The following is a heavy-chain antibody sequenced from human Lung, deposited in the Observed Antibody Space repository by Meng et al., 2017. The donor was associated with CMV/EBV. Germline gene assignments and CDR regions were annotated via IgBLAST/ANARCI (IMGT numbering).Heavy chain of an antibody. CDR1: YNFTSQW. J-gene: IGHJ4*02. V-gene: IGHV5-51*01. D-gene: IGHD6-19*01. CDR2: ILPGDSHT. Sequence: YNFTSQWIAWVRQMPGKGLEWMGIILPGDSHTTYSPSFQDQVTLSADRSISTAYLQWRSLKASDIAIYYCARHHRTYNSGWWWSFDNWGQGTLVTVSS. CDR3: ARHHRTYNSGWWWSFDN.